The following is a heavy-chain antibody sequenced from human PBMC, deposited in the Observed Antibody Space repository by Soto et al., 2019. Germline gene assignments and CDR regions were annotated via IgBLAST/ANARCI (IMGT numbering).Heavy chain of an antibody. Sequence: QVQLQESGPGLVKPSQTLSLTCTVSGGSISSGGYYWSWIRQHPGKGLEWIGYIYYSGSTYYNPSHKSRVTITVDTSKNQFSLKLSSVTAADTAVYYCARGMVYAPIDYWGQGTLVTVSS. CDR2: IYYSGST. D-gene: IGHD2-8*01. J-gene: IGHJ4*02. CDR3: ARGMVYAPIDY. CDR1: GGSISSGGYY. V-gene: IGHV4-31*03.